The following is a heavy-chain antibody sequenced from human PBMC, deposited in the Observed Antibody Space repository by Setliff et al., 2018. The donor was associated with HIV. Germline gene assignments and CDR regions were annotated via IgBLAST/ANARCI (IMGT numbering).Heavy chain of an antibody. CDR3: AKDRTSYGDYVLGPSFDL. D-gene: IGHD4-17*01. CDR2: ITSGSTYV. CDR1: GFTFTDYT. J-gene: IGHJ2*01. Sequence: GGSLRLSCAASGFTFTDYTMNWVRQAPGKGLEWVSSITSGSTYVNYADSVKGRFSISRDNSKNSLYLQMISLRAEDTAVYYCAKDRTSYGDYVLGPSFDLWGRGTLVTVSS. V-gene: IGHV3-21*04.